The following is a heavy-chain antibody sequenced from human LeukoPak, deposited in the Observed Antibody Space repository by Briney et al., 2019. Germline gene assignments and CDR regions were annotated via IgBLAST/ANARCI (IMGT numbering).Heavy chain of an antibody. J-gene: IGHJ5*02. Sequence: ASVKVSCKASGYSFITHAMNWVRQAPGQGLEWMGWINTYTGNPTYAQGFTGRFVFSLDTSVSTAFLQISSLKAEDTAVYYCARGRGYCSGGSCLFDPWGQGTLVTVSS. CDR3: ARGRGYCSGGSCLFDP. CDR2: INTYTGNP. D-gene: IGHD2-15*01. V-gene: IGHV7-4-1*02. CDR1: GYSFITHA.